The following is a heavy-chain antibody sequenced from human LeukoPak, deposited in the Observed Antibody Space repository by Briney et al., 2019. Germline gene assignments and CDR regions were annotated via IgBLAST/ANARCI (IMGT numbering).Heavy chain of an antibody. D-gene: IGHD2-15*01. V-gene: IGHV4-61*02. J-gene: IGHJ6*03. CDR3: ARGIVVVAQLGYYYYYMDV. CDR1: GGSISSSSYY. CDR2: IYTSGST. Sequence: SETLSLTCTVSGGSISSSSYYWGWIRQPPGTGLEWIGRIYTSGSTNYNPSLKSRVTISVDTSKNQFSLKLSSVTAADTAVYYCARGIVVVAQLGYYYYYMDVWGKGTTVTISS.